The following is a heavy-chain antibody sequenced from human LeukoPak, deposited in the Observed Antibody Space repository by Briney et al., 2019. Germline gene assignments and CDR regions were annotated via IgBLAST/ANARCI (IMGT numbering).Heavy chain of an antibody. V-gene: IGHV3-74*01. D-gene: IGHD6-6*01. CDR2: INSDGSST. CDR1: GFTFSSYW. Sequence: TGGSLRLSCAASGFTFSSYWMHWVRQAPGKGLVWVSRINSDGSSTSYADSVKGRFTISRDNAKNTLYLQMNSLRAEDTAVYYCARLAARDAFDIWGQGTMVTVSS. J-gene: IGHJ3*02. CDR3: ARLAARDAFDI.